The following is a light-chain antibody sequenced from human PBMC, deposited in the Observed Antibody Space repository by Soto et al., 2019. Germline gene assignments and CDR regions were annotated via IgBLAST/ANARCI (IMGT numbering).Light chain of an antibody. CDR1: QSISSW. V-gene: IGKV1-5*01. CDR2: DAS. J-gene: IGKJ4*01. CDR3: QHYNSYPLT. Sequence: TQSPSTLSASVGQRVTITCRASQSISSWLAWYQQKPVKAPKLLIYDASSLESGVPSRFSGSGSGTEYTLTISSLQPDDFATYYCQHYNSYPLTFGGGTKVDIK.